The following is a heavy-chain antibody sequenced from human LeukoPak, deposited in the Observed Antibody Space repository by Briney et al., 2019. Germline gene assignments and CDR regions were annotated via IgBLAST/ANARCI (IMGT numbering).Heavy chain of an antibody. CDR3: AKDRFGIAVAYFDC. CDR1: GFTFSSYA. V-gene: IGHV3-23*01. CDR2: ISGSGGST. J-gene: IGHJ4*02. Sequence: GGSLRLSRAASGFTFSSYAMSWVRQAPGKGLEWVSAISGSGGSTYYADSVKGRFTVSRENSKNTLYLQMSSLRAEDTAVYYCAKDRFGIAVAYFDCWGQGTLVTVSS. D-gene: IGHD6-19*01.